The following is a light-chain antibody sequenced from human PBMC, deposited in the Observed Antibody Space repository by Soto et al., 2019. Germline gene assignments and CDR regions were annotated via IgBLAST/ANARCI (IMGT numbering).Light chain of an antibody. V-gene: IGLV2-14*01. CDR1: SSDVGYDNY. CDR3: TSHTASSTWV. Sequence: QSALTQPASVSGSPGQSITISCTGTSSDVGYDNYVSWFQQHPGKAPKLMIYEVSRRPSGVSNRFSGSKSANTASLTISGLQAEVGADYSCTSHTASSTWVFGGGTKLTVL. J-gene: IGLJ3*02. CDR2: EVS.